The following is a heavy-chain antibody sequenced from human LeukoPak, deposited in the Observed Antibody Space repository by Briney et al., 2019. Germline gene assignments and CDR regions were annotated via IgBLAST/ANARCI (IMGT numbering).Heavy chain of an antibody. V-gene: IGHV4-59*01. Sequence: SETLSLTCTVSGGSISSYYWSWIRQPPGKGLEWIGYIYYSGSTNYNPSLKSRVTISVDTSKNQFSLKLSSVTAEDTAVYYCAREQLPPDAFDIWGQGTMVTVSS. CDR3: AREQLPPDAFDI. J-gene: IGHJ3*02. D-gene: IGHD5-24*01. CDR2: IYYSGST. CDR1: GGSISSYY.